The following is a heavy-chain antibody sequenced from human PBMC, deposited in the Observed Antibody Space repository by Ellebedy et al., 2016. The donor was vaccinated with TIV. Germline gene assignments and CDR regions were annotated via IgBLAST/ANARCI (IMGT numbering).Heavy chain of an antibody. V-gene: IGHV3-23*01. Sequence: GESLKISCAASGFSFSSYDMSWVRQAPGKGLEWVSAIRGSGGSTFYADSVKGRLTISRDNSKNTLYLQMNSLRAEDTAVYYCTKEIGYTGYRNFDYWGQGTLVTVSS. CDR3: TKEIGYTGYRNFDY. CDR1: GFSFSSYD. J-gene: IGHJ4*02. D-gene: IGHD5-12*01. CDR2: IRGSGGST.